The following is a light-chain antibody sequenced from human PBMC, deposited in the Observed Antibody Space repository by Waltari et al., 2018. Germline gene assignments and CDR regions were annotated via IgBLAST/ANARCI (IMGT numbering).Light chain of an antibody. V-gene: IGLV2-11*01. CDR3: CSYAGRYTFDVV. J-gene: IGLJ2*01. CDR1: SSDVGDYNY. Sequence: QSALTKPRSVSGSPGQSVTIPCTGTSSDVGDYNYVTWYQQHPDKAPKLMIYDVTKRPSGVPDRFSGSKSGNTASLTISGLQAEDEADYYCCSYAGRYTFDVVFGGGTKLTVL. CDR2: DVT.